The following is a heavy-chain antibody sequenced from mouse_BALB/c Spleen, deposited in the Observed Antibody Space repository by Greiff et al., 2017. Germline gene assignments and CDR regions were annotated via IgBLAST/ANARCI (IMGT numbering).Heavy chain of an antibody. CDR3: ARSGYGNQRAWFAY. V-gene: IGHV3-8*02. D-gene: IGHD2-10*02. Sequence: VQLKESGPSLVKPSQTLSLTCSVTGDSITSGYWNWIRKFPGNKLEYMGYISYRGSTYYNPSLKSRISITRDTSKNQYYLQLNSVTTEDTATYYCARSGYGNQRAWFAYWGQGTLVTVSA. CDR1: GDSITSGY. CDR2: ISYRGST. J-gene: IGHJ3*01.